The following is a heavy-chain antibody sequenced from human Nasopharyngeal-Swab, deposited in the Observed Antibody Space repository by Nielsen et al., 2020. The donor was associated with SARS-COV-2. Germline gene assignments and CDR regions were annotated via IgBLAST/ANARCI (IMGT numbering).Heavy chain of an antibody. CDR1: GFTFSSYA. CDR3: AKEMGLVGGIANSLFDY. Sequence: GESLKISCAASGFTFSSYAMSWVRQAPGKGLELVSSISGNTFTTYYTNSVKGRFTISRDNSKNTLSLQMNSLRAEDTAVYYCAKEMGLVGGIANSLFDYWGQGTLVTVSS. CDR2: ISGNTFTT. J-gene: IGHJ4*02. V-gene: IGHV3-23*01. D-gene: IGHD3/OR15-3a*01.